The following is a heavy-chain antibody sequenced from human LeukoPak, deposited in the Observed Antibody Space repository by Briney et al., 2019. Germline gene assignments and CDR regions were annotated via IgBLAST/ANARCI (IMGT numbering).Heavy chain of an antibody. J-gene: IGHJ4*02. CDR3: ARKPNDSSGLHDY. CDR1: GFTFSSYA. V-gene: IGHV3-30*04. D-gene: IGHD3-22*01. Sequence: GGSLRLSCAASGFTFSSYAMHWVRQAPGKGLEWVAVISYDGSNKYYADSVKGRFTISRDNSKNTLYLQMNSLRAEDTAVYYCARKPNDSSGLHDYWGQGTLVTVSS. CDR2: ISYDGSNK.